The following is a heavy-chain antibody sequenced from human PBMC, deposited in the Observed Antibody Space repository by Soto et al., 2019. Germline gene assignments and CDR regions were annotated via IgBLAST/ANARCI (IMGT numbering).Heavy chain of an antibody. V-gene: IGHV3-20*01. J-gene: IGHJ4*02. CDR2: VNWNGGST. D-gene: IGHD4-17*01. CDR3: ARRGVNDGDFGSYYFDY. Sequence: EVQLVESGGGVVRPGGSLRLSCAASGFTFDDYGMSWVRQAPGKGLVWVSGVNWNGGSTGYADSVKGRFTISRDNAKNSLYLQMNRLRAEDTSLYDCARRGVNDGDFGSYYFDYGGQGTLVTVSS. CDR1: GFTFDDYG.